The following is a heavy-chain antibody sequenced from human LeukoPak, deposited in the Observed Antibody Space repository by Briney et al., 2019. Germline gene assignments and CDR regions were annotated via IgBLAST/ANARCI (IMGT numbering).Heavy chain of an antibody. CDR3: ARGEDYGTNSFDY. CDR2: IWYDGSNK. V-gene: IGHV3-33*01. J-gene: IGHJ4*02. D-gene: IGHD4-17*01. Sequence: GALRLSCAASGFTFSSYGMHWVRQAPGKGLEWVAVIWYDGSNKYYADSVKGRFTISRDNSKNTLYLQMNSLRAEDTAVYYCARGEDYGTNSFDYWGQGTLVTVSS. CDR1: GFTFSSYG.